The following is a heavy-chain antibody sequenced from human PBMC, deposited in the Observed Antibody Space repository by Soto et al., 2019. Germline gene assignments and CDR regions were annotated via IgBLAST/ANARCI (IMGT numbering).Heavy chain of an antibody. V-gene: IGHV1-69*13. Sequence: SVNVSCKASGGTFSSYAISWVRQAPGQGLEWMGGIIPIFGTANYAQKFQGRVTITADESTSTAYMELSSLRSEDTAVYYCARRKGDSSSLVDYWGQGTLVTVSS. CDR2: IIPIFGTA. J-gene: IGHJ4*02. CDR1: GGTFSSYA. D-gene: IGHD6-6*01. CDR3: ARRKGDSSSLVDY.